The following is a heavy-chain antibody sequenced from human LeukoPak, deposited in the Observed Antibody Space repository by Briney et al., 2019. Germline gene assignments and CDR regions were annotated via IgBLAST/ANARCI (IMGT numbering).Heavy chain of an antibody. V-gene: IGHV3-53*04. CDR3: ARDINGYYYDSHGYYPTDL. Sequence: QTGGSLRLSCAASGFTVSSNYMSWVRQAPGKGLEWVSVIYSGGSTYYADSVKGRFTISRHNSKNTLYLQMNSLRAEDTAVYYCARDINGYYYDSHGYYPTDLWGQGTLVTVSS. D-gene: IGHD3-22*01. CDR1: GFTVSSNY. CDR2: IYSGGST. J-gene: IGHJ5*02.